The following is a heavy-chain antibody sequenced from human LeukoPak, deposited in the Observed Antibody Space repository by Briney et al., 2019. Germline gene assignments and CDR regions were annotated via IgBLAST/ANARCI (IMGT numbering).Heavy chain of an antibody. CDR3: AKLSYITVFSPLDY. V-gene: IGHV3-23*01. Sequence: AGGSLRLSCAASGFTFSTYAMSWVRQAPGKGLEWVSVITGSGGGTYYADSVKGRFTISRDNSMNTLSLEMNSLRDEDTAVYYCAKLSYITVFSPLDYWGQGTLVTVSS. D-gene: IGHD3-9*01. J-gene: IGHJ4*02. CDR1: GFTFSTYA. CDR2: ITGSGGGT.